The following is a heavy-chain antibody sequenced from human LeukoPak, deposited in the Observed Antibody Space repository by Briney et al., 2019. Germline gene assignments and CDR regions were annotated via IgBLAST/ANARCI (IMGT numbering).Heavy chain of an antibody. D-gene: IGHD2-15*01. CDR2: IYNDGST. J-gene: IGHJ4*02. V-gene: IGHV3-53*05. Sequence: GGSLRLSCAASGFSVTSNYMSWVRQGPGKGLEWVSLIYNDGSTYYSDSVKGRFTISRDTSQNTLFLQMGSLRAEDMAVYYCARGGLGYCSGGSCYLYWGQGTLVTVSS. CDR1: GFSVTSNY. CDR3: ARGGLGYCSGGSCYLY.